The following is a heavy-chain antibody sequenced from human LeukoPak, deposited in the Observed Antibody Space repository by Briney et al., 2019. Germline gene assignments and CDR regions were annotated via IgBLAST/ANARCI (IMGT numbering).Heavy chain of an antibody. J-gene: IGHJ4*02. Sequence: SETLSLTCAVYGGSFSGYYWSWIRQPPGKGLEWIGEINHSGSTNYNPSLKSRVTISVDTSKNQFSLKLSSVTAADTAVYYCARGGGYCSGGSCYRYYFDYWGQGTLVTVSP. V-gene: IGHV4-34*01. CDR1: GGSFSGYY. CDR2: INHSGST. D-gene: IGHD2-15*01. CDR3: ARGGGYCSGGSCYRYYFDY.